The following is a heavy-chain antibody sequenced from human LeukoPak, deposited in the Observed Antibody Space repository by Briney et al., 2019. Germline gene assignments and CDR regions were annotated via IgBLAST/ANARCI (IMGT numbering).Heavy chain of an antibody. CDR1: GFTFSSYG. CDR2: IWYDGSNK. Sequence: GRSLRLSCAASGFTFSSYGMHWVRQAPGKGLEWVAVIWYDGSNKYYADSVKGRFTISRDNSKNTLYQQMNSLRAEDTAVYYCAKDLVAAGALDYWGQGTLVTVSS. J-gene: IGHJ4*02. CDR3: AKDLVAAGALDY. D-gene: IGHD6-13*01. V-gene: IGHV3-33*06.